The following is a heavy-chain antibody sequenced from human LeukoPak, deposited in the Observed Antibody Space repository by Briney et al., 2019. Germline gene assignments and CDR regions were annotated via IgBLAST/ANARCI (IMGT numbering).Heavy chain of an antibody. Sequence: SVKVSCKASGGTFSSYAISWVRQAPGQGLEWMGGIIPIFGTANYAQKFQGRVTITADESTSTAYMELSSLRSEDTAVYYCARDRVLVGATPDAFDIWGQGTMVTVSS. CDR3: ARDRVLVGATPDAFDI. CDR2: IIPIFGTA. D-gene: IGHD1-26*01. CDR1: GGTFSSYA. V-gene: IGHV1-69*13. J-gene: IGHJ3*02.